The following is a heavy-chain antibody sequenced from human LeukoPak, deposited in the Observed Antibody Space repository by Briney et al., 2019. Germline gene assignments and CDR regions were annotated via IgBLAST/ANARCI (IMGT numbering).Heavy chain of an antibody. J-gene: IGHJ4*02. D-gene: IGHD3-22*01. CDR1: GGSISSYY. CDR3: ARDKYYYDSSGSIRFDY. V-gene: IGHV4-59*12. Sequence: SETLSLTCTVSGGSISSYYWSWIRQPPGKGLEWIGYIYYSGSTNYNPSLKSRVTISEGTSKNQFSLKLSSVTAADTAVYYCARDKYYYDSSGSIRFDYWGQGTLVTASS. CDR2: IYYSGST.